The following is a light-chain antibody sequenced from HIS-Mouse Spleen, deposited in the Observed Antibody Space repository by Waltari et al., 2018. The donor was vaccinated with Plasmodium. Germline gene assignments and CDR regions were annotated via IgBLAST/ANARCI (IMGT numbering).Light chain of an antibody. CDR1: ALPKKY. V-gene: IGLV3-10*01. J-gene: IGLJ3*02. CDR2: EDS. Sequence: SYELTRPPSVSVSPGQTARITCSGDALPKKYAYWYQEKSGQAPVLVIYEDSKRPPGIPEGFSGSSSGRMATLTISGAQVEDEADYYCYSTDSSGNHRVFGGGTKLTVL. CDR3: YSTDSSGNHRV.